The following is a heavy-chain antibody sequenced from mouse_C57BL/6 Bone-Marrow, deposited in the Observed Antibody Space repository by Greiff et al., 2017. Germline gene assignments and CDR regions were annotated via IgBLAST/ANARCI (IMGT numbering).Heavy chain of an antibody. CDR2: IYPGSGST. D-gene: IGHD2-3*01. Sequence: VQLPQSGAELVKPGASVKMSCKASGYTFTGYWITWVKQRPGKGLEWIGDIYPGSGSTNYNEKFKSKATLTVDTSSSTAYMQLRSLTSEDSAAYYSAGGDCYYCDWGQGTTLTVSS. J-gene: IGHJ2*01. V-gene: IGHV1-55*01. CDR1: GYTFTGYW. CDR3: AGGDCYYCD.